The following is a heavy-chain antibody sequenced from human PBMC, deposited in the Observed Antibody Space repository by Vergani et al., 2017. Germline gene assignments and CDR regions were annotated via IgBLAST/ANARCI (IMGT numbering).Heavy chain of an antibody. J-gene: IGHJ4*02. CDR1: GFSLSSYS. CDR2: ISSSGTST. V-gene: IGHV3-23*04. D-gene: IGHD1-14*01. Sequence: EVLLVESGGGLVQPGGSLKLSCAVSGFSLSSYSMSWVRQAPGKGLEWVSAISSSGTSTFYTDSVKGRFTISRDNSKNTLYLQMNSLRAEDTAVYYCAHRSNILNWGPGALVTVSS. CDR3: AHRSNILN.